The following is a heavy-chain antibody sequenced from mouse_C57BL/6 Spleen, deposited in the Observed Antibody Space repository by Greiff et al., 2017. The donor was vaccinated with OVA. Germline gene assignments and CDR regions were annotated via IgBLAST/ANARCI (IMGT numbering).Heavy chain of an antibody. CDR2: IDPSDSYT. CDR3: AREWAY. J-gene: IGHJ3*01. Sequence: QVQLQQPGAELVKPGASVKLSCKASGYTFTSYWMQWVKQRPGQGLEWIGEIDPSDSYTNYNQKFKGKATLTVDTSSSTAYMQLSSLTSEDSAVYYCAREWAYWGQGTLVTVSA. CDR1: GYTFTSYW. V-gene: IGHV1-50*01. D-gene: IGHD1-3*01.